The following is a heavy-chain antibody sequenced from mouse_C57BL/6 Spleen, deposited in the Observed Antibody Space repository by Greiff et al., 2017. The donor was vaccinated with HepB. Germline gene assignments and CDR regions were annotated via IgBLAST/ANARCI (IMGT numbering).Heavy chain of an antibody. V-gene: IGHV1-64*01. D-gene: IGHD2-2*01. CDR2: IHPNSGST. CDR1: GYTFTSYW. Sequence: QVQLKQPGAELVKPGASVKLSCKASGYTFTSYWMHWVKQRPGQGLEWIGMIHPNSGSTNYNEKFKSKATLTVDKSSSTAYMQLSSLTSEDSAVYYCARGHGYDGAWFAYWGQGTLVTVSA. J-gene: IGHJ3*01. CDR3: ARGHGYDGAWFAY.